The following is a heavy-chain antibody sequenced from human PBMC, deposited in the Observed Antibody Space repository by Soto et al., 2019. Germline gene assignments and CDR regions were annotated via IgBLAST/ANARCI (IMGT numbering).Heavy chain of an antibody. CDR1: GGSISNGGYY. CDR2: IYFSGST. Sequence: QLQLEESGPGLVKPSQTMSLTCAVSGGSISNGGYYWSWIRQHPGKGLEWIGSIYFSGSTYYNPSLKRRVTSSVATPKNQFSLKLSSVTAADTAVQYCARDRRSQQPTPRWGGGYMDVWGTGPTVTFSS. J-gene: IGHJ6*03. D-gene: IGHD6-13*01. CDR3: ARDRRSQQPTPRWGGGYMDV. V-gene: IGHV4-31*11.